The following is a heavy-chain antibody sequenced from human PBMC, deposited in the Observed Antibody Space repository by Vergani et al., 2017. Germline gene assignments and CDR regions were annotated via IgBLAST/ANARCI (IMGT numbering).Heavy chain of an antibody. J-gene: IGHJ4*02. CDR3: ARGDYGDHVTFRDY. CDR2: ISVSGGST. Sequence: EVQLLESGGGLVQPGGSLRLSCAASGFTFSSYAMSWVRQAPGKGLEWVSAISVSGGSTYYADSVKGRFTISRDNAKNSLYLQRNSLRAEDTAVYYCARGDYGDHVTFRDYWGQGTLVTVSS. V-gene: IGHV3-23*01. D-gene: IGHD4-17*01. CDR1: GFTFSSYA.